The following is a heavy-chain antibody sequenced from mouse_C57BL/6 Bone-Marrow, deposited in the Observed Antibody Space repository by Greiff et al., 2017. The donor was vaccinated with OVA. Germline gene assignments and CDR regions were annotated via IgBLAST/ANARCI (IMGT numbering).Heavy chain of an antibody. Sequence: DVMLVESGGGLVQPGGSMKLSCVASGFTFSNYWMNWVRQSPEKGLEWVAQIRLKSDNYATHDAESVKGRFTISRDDSTSSVYLQMNNLRAEDTGIYYCTFITTVVRDYWGQGTTLTVSS. CDR2: IRLKSDNYAT. D-gene: IGHD1-1*01. CDR3: TFITTVVRDY. V-gene: IGHV6-3*01. J-gene: IGHJ2*01. CDR1: GFTFSNYW.